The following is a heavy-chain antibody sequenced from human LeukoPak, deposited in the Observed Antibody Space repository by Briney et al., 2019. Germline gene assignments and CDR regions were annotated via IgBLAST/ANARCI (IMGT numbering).Heavy chain of an antibody. CDR3: ARSAVGTSCCTAVDY. Sequence: GGSLRLSCAASGFTFSTYAMTWVRQAPGKGLEWVSGSSTSGDRTYYADSVKGRFTISRDNSKNTLYLQMNSQRAEDTAEYYCARSAVGTSCCTAVDYWGAGTLVTVSS. D-gene: IGHD1-26*01. CDR1: GFTFSTYA. CDR2: SSTSGDRT. J-gene: IGHJ4*02. V-gene: IGHV3-23*01.